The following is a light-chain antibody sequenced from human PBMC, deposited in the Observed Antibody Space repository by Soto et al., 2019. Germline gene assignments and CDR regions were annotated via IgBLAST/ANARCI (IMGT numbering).Light chain of an antibody. CDR3: SSYTSSSSYV. V-gene: IGLV2-14*01. J-gene: IGLJ1*01. CDR2: DVT. Sequence: SAPAQPASLSGAPGQSITLSCPGTSSDVGGYKYVSWYQQHPDKAPKLIIYDVTNRPSGISNRFSGSKSGNTASLTISGLQAEDEADYYCSSYTSSSSYVFGTGTKVTVL. CDR1: SSDVGGYKY.